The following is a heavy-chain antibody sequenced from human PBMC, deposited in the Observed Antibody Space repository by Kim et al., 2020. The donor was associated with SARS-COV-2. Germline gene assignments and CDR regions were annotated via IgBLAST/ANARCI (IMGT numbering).Heavy chain of an antibody. V-gene: IGHV3-53*04. CDR3: HCSLYCTNGVCGEDFDY. D-gene: IGHD2-8*01. CDR2: IYSGGST. CDR1: GFTVSSNY. J-gene: IGHJ4*02. Sequence: GGSLRLSCAASGFTVSSNYMSWVRQAPGKGLEWVSVIYSGGSTYYADSVKGRFTISRHNSKNTLYLQMNSLRAEDTAVYYCHCSLYCTNGVCGEDFDYWGQGTLVTVSS.